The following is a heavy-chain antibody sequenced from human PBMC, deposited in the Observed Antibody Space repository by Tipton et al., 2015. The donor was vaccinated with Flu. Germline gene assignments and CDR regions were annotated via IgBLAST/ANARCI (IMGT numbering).Heavy chain of an antibody. CDR2: IYNSEYT. CDR3: ARDPSLGMPDYFDY. J-gene: IGHJ4*02. Sequence: TLSLTCTVSGDFISSYYWNWIRQPPGKGLEWIGYIYNSEYTKYNPSLKSRVTISVDTSKKQFSLQLRSVTAADTAVYYCARDPSLGMPDYFDYWGQGTLVTASS. V-gene: IGHV4-59*12. D-gene: IGHD2-2*01. CDR1: GDFISSYY.